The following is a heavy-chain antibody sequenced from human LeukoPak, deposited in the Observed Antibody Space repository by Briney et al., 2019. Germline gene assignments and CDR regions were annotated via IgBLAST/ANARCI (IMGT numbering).Heavy chain of an antibody. V-gene: IGHV1-2*06. CDR2: INPNSGGT. CDR1: GYTFTGYY. CDR3: ARVDGYDYGVRIDY. Sequence: ASVKVSCKATGYTFTGYYMHWVRQAPGQGLEWMGRINPNSGGTNYAQKFQGRVTMTRDTSISTAYMELSRLRSDDTAVYYCARVDGYDYGVRIDYWGQGTLVTVSS. J-gene: IGHJ4*02. D-gene: IGHD4-17*01.